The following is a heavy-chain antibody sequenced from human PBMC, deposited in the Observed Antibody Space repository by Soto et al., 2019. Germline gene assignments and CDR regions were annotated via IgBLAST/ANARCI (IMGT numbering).Heavy chain of an antibody. D-gene: IGHD2-15*01. Sequence: EVQLVESGGGLVQPGRSLRLSCTASGFTFGDYAMSWFRQAPGKGLEWVGCIRSKAYGGTTEYAASGKGRFTIPKDDFKSIPYLQMNSLNPEDTAVYYCTRDRDCSGCSRYAELDFIMVGYFDYWGQGTLVTVSS. J-gene: IGHJ4*02. CDR2: IRSKAYGGTT. CDR3: TRDRDCSGCSRYAELDFIMVGYFDY. V-gene: IGHV3-49*03. CDR1: GFTFGDYA.